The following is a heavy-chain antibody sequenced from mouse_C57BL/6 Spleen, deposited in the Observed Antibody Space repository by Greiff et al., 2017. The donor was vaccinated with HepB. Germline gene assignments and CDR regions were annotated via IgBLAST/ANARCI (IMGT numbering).Heavy chain of an antibody. D-gene: IGHD4-1*01. CDR2: INPSNGGT. Sequence: QVQLQQPGTELAKPGASVKLSCKASGYTFTSYWMHWVKQRPGQGLEWIGNINPSNGGTNYNEKFKSKATLTVDKSSSTAYMQLSSLTSEDSAVYYCARGGLGRWYFDVWGTGTTVTVSS. CDR3: ARGGLGRWYFDV. CDR1: GYTFTSYW. V-gene: IGHV1-53*01. J-gene: IGHJ1*03.